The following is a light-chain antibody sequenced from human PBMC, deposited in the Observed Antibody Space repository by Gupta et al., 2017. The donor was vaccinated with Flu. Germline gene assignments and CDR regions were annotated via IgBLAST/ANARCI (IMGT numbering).Light chain of an antibody. J-gene: IGKJ1*01. V-gene: IGKV1-5*03. CDR2: KAS. CDR3: QQYFSYRS. CDR1: QSIDGW. Sequence: DIRMTQSPSTLSASIGDTVTISCRASQSIDGWLAWYQQKPGKAPKLLIYKASSLENGVPLRFSGSGSGTKFTLTITSLQSDDSATYFCQQYFSYRSFGQGTKVEIK.